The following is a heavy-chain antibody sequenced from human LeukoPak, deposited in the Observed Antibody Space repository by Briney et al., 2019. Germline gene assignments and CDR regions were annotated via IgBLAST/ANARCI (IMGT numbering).Heavy chain of an antibody. J-gene: IGHJ4*02. CDR2: IYHSGST. D-gene: IGHD6-6*01. CDR1: GGSISSGGYY. Sequence: SETLSLTCTVSGGSISSGGYYWSWIRQPPGKGLEWIGCIYHSGSTYYNPSLKSRVTISVDTSKNQFSLKLSSVTAADTAVYYCARHRGSSSLFDYWGQGTLVTVSS. V-gene: IGHV4-30-2*03. CDR3: ARHRGSSSLFDY.